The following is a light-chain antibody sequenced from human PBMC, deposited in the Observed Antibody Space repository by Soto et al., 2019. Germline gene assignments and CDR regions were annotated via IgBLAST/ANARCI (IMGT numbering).Light chain of an antibody. CDR3: QHANTFPWT. V-gene: IGKV1-12*01. J-gene: IGKJ1*01. Sequence: DIQMTQSPSSVSASVGDRVTITCRASQGISNWLAWYQQKPGKAPKLLIYDASSLQSEVPPRFSGSGYGTAFTLTISSLQPEDFATYYCQHANTFPWTFGQGTKVEIK. CDR2: DAS. CDR1: QGISNW.